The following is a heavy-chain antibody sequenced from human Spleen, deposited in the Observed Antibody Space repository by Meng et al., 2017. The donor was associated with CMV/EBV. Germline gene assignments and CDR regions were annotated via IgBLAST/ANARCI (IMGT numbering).Heavy chain of an antibody. CDR3: VRGSSRFCTSTSCYNLDY. D-gene: IGHD2-2*02. CDR1: GFTFSNYA. J-gene: IGHJ4*02. V-gene: IGHV3-48*03. CDR2: SSSSGSTI. Sequence: GGSLRLSCAASGFTFSNYAMAWVRQAPGKGLEWVSYSSSSGSTIYYADSVKGRFTISRDNAKNSLYLQMNSLRGEDTAVYYCVRGSSRFCTSTSCYNLDYWGQGALVTVSS.